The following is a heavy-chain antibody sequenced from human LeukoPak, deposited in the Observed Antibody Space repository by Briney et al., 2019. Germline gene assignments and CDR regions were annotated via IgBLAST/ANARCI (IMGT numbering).Heavy chain of an antibody. J-gene: IGHJ5*02. Sequence: SETLSLTCAVSGGSFSSYYWSWIRQPPGKGLEWIGEINHSGSTNYNPSLKSRVTMSVDESKNQFSLKLSTVTAADTAVFYCARGNNRGWSWGQGTLVTVSS. CDR3: ARGNNRGWS. CDR1: GGSFSSYY. D-gene: IGHD1-14*01. V-gene: IGHV4-34*01. CDR2: INHSGST.